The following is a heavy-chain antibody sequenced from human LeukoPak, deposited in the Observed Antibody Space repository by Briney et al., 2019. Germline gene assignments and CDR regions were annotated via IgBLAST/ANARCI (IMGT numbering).Heavy chain of an antibody. V-gene: IGHV4-61*01. D-gene: IGHD1-26*01. CDR2: IYYNGNT. Sequence: SETLSLTCTVSGGSISSSNYYWNWIRRPPGKGLEWIGYIYYNGNTNYSPSLKSRVTMSVDTSKNLFSLKVSSVTAADTAVYYCARGRSNYYGMDVWGQGTTVTVSS. J-gene: IGHJ6*02. CDR1: GGSISSSNYY. CDR3: ARGRSNYYGMDV.